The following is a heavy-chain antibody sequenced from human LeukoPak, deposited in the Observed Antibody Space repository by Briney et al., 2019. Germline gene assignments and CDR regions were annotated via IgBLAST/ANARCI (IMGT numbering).Heavy chain of an antibody. D-gene: IGHD6-13*01. Sequence: SETLSLTCTVSGGSISSGDYYWSWIRQPPGKGLEWIGYIYYSGSTNYNPSLKSRVTISVDTSKNQFSLKLSSVTAADTAVYYCATTQGIAAADDAFDIWGQGTMVTVSS. J-gene: IGHJ3*02. CDR1: GGSISSGDYY. CDR3: ATTQGIAAADDAFDI. V-gene: IGHV4-61*08. CDR2: IYYSGST.